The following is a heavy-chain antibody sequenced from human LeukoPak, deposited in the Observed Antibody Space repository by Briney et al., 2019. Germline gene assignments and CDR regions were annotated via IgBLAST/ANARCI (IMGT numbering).Heavy chain of an antibody. D-gene: IGHD2-21*01. CDR2: ISYDGSNK. CDR3: ARDPRVDYYGMDV. CDR1: GFTFSSYA. Sequence: GSLRLSCAASGFTFSSYAMHWVRQAPGKGLEWVAVISYDGSNKYYADSVKGRFTISRDNSKNTLYLQMNSLRAEDTAVYYCARDPRVDYYGMDVWGQGTTVTVSS. J-gene: IGHJ6*02. V-gene: IGHV3-30-3*01.